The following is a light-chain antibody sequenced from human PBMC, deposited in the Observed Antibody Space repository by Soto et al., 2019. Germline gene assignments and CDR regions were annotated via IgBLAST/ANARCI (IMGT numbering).Light chain of an antibody. J-gene: IGKJ1*01. CDR1: QSISGW. CDR3: REYNTYPWT. V-gene: IGKV1-5*01. Sequence: DIQMTQSPSTLSASVRGRVTITCRASQSISGWMACYQQKPWKAPKLLIYDASNLESGVPSRFSGSRSGTEFTLTISSLQADDYATYYCREYNTYPWTFGQGTKVEIK. CDR2: DAS.